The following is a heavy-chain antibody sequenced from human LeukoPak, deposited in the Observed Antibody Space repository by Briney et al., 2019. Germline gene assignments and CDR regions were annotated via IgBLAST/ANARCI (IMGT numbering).Heavy chain of an antibody. CDR3: ARDRKYGSGSYSAFDI. Sequence: GGSLRLSCATSGFTFSSYGMHWVRQAPGKGLDWSALIWYDGSNKYYADSVKGRFTISRDNAKTSLYLQMNSLRAEDTAVYYCARDRKYGSGSYSAFDIWGQGTMVTVSS. D-gene: IGHD3-10*01. CDR2: IWYDGSNK. V-gene: IGHV3-33*01. CDR1: GFTFSSYG. J-gene: IGHJ3*02.